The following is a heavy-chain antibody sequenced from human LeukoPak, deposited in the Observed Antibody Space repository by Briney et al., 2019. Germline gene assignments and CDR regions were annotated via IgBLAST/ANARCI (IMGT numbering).Heavy chain of an antibody. D-gene: IGHD6-13*01. Sequence: GGSLRLSCAASGFTFSSYAMSWVRQAPGKGLEWVSSISGSGGSTYYADSVKGRFTISRDNSNNTLYLQMNRLRAEDTAVYYCAKRGLAAALFRWGQGTLVTVSS. CDR1: GFTFSSYA. V-gene: IGHV3-23*01. CDR2: ISGSGGST. J-gene: IGHJ4*02. CDR3: AKRGLAAALFR.